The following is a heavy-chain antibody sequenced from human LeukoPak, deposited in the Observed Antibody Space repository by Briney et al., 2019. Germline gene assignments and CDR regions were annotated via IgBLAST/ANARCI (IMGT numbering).Heavy chain of an antibody. V-gene: IGHV3-21*01. CDR3: AREVAVGIGAYNY. CDR1: GFTFSSYS. CDR2: ISSSSSYI. D-gene: IGHD6-13*01. Sequence: GGSLRLSCAASGFTFSSYSMNWVRQAPGKGLEWVSSISSSSSYIYYADSVKGRFTISRDTAKNSLYLQVNRLRAEDTAVYYCAREVAVGIGAYNYWGQGTLVTVSS. J-gene: IGHJ4*02.